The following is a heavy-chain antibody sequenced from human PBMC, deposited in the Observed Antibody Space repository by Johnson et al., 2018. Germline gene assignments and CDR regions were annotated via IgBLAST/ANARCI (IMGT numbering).Heavy chain of an antibody. J-gene: IGHJ1*01. D-gene: IGHD6-13*01. CDR1: GFTFSSYD. Sequence: VQLVQSGGGLVQPGGSLRLSCAASGFTFSSYDMHWVRQATGKGLEWVSAIGTAGDTYYPGSAKGRVTISRENAKNSLYLQMNRLGAGDTAVYYCARGESLIAAAGHFQHWGQGTLVTVSS. V-gene: IGHV3-13*01. CDR3: ARGESLIAAAGHFQH. CDR2: IGTAGDT.